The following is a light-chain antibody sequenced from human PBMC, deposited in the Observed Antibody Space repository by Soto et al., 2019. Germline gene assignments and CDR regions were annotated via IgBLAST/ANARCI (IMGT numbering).Light chain of an antibody. CDR3: ISYTSTSTYV. CDR1: NSDIGGYDF. Sequence: QSALTQPASVSGSPGQSITISCTGTNSDIGGYDFVSWYQQLPGKAPKLMIFEVSNRPSGVSDRFSGSKSDNTASLNITGLQPADEADYSCISYTSTSTYVFGTGTKLTVL. CDR2: EVS. V-gene: IGLV2-14*01. J-gene: IGLJ1*01.